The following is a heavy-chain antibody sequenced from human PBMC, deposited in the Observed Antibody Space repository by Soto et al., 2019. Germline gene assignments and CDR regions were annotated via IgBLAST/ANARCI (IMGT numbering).Heavy chain of an antibody. CDR3: ASDPRQPRCRRRGGGLDP. D-gene: IGHD1-1*01. CDR1: GYSFITYG. CDR2: ISADAGDT. Sequence: QVQLVQSGTEVKKPGASVKVSCKASGYSFITYGISWVRQAPGQGLEWMGWISADAGDTNYAQKFQDRVTLPTDTYATPAHLELRSLRSDDTAVYYCASDPRQPRCRRRGGGLDPWGQGTLVTVYS. J-gene: IGHJ5*02. V-gene: IGHV1-18*01.